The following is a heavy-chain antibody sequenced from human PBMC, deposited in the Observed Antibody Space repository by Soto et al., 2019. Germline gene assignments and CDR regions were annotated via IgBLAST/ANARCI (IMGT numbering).Heavy chain of an antibody. D-gene: IGHD6-19*01. CDR3: AKDAHSSGWYYFDY. CDR1: GFTFGDYA. J-gene: IGHJ4*02. CDR2: IRSKAYGGTT. Sequence: GGSLRLSCTGSGFTFGDYAMSWVRRAPGKGLEWVGFIRSKAYGGTTEWAASVRGRFTISRDNSKNTLYLQMNSLRAEDTAVYYCAKDAHSSGWYYFDYWGQGTLVTVSS. V-gene: IGHV3-49*04.